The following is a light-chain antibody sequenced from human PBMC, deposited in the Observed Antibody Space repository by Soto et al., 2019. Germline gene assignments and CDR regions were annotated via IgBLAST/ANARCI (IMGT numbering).Light chain of an antibody. Sequence: QSALTQPASVSGSPGQSITISCTGTSSDVGGYNYVSWYQQHPGKAPKLMIYEVSNRPSGVSNRFSGSKAGNTASLTISGLQAEDEADDYCSSSTISDTLLFGGGTKLTVL. CDR2: EVS. CDR3: SSSTISDTLL. V-gene: IGLV2-14*01. CDR1: SSDVGGYNY. J-gene: IGLJ2*01.